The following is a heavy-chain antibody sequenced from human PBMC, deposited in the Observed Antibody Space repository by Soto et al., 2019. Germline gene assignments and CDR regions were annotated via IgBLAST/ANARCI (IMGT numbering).Heavy chain of an antibody. CDR3: ARGRTYYCYSSGYIGP. CDR1: GYTFTSYD. D-gene: IGHD3-22*01. J-gene: IGHJ5*02. V-gene: IGHV1-8*01. Sequence: ASVKVSCKASGYTFTSYDINWVRQAPGQGLEWMGWMNPNSGNTGYAQKFQGRVTMTRNTSISTAYMELSSLRSEDTAVYYCARGRTYYCYSSGYIGPWGQGTMVTVSS. CDR2: MNPNSGNT.